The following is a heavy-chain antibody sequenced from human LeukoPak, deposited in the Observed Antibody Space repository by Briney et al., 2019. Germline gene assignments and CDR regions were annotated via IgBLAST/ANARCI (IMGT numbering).Heavy chain of an antibody. Sequence: SETLSLTCTVSGGSISSGGYYWSWIRQHPGKGLEWIGYIYYSGSTYYNPSLKSRVTISVDMSKNQFSLKLSSVTAADTAVYYCARGYDSSAYYPFNYWGQGTLVTVSS. CDR2: IYYSGST. V-gene: IGHV4-31*03. J-gene: IGHJ4*02. CDR1: GGSISSGGYY. D-gene: IGHD3-22*01. CDR3: ARGYDSSAYYPFNY.